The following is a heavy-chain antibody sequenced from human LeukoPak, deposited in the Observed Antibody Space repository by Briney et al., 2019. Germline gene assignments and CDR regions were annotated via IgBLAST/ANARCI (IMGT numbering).Heavy chain of an antibody. V-gene: IGHV3-15*01. J-gene: IGHJ6*02. CDR3: TTYMVRGTSFYGMDV. D-gene: IGHD3-10*01. Sequence: GGSLRLSCAASGFIFSPYAMSWVRQAPGKGLEWVGRIKSKTEGGTVEYAAPVKGRFTVLRDDSRNILYLQMNSLKPEDTAAYYCTTYMVRGTSFYGMDVWGQGTTVTVSS. CDR2: IKSKTEGGTV. CDR1: GFIFSPYA.